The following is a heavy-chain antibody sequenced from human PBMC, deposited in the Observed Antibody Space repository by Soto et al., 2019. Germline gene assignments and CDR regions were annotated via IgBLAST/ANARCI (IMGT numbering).Heavy chain of an antibody. CDR1: GGSISSYY. CDR3: AREIRPMVRGKYYFDY. J-gene: IGHJ4*02. CDR2: IYYSGST. Sequence: PSETLSLTCTVSGGSISSYYWSWIRQPPGKGLEWIGYIYYSGSTNYNPSLKSRVTISVDTSKNQFSLKLSSVTAADTAVYYCAREIRPMVRGKYYFDYWGRGTLVTVSS. D-gene: IGHD3-10*01. V-gene: IGHV4-59*01.